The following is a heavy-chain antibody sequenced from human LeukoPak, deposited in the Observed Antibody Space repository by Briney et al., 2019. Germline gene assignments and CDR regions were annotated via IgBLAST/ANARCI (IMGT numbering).Heavy chain of an antibody. CDR3: ARDPVEDDILTGYYPVAAFDI. J-gene: IGHJ3*02. Sequence: WASVKVSCKASGYTFINHWMHWVRQAPGQGLEWVGLINPTGTTTLYAQKLQGRVTMTTDTSTSTAYMELRSLRSDDTAVYYCARDPVEDDILTGYYPVAAFDIWGQGTMVTVSS. V-gene: IGHV1-46*01. CDR1: GYTFINHW. CDR2: INPTGTTT. D-gene: IGHD3-9*01.